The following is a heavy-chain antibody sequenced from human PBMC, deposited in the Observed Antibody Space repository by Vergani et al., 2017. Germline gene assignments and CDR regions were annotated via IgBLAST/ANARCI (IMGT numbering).Heavy chain of an antibody. V-gene: IGHV4-34*01. CDR2: INHSGST. CDR3: ARVGTGIVVVPAAWFDS. CDR1: GGSFSGYY. D-gene: IGHD2-2*01. Sequence: QVQLQQWGAGLLKPSETLSLTCAVYGGSFSGYYWSWIRQPPGKGLEWIGEINHSGSTNYNPSLKSRVTISVDTSKNQFSLKLSSVTAADTAVYYCARVGTGIVVVPAAWFDSWGQGTLVTVSS. J-gene: IGHJ5*01.